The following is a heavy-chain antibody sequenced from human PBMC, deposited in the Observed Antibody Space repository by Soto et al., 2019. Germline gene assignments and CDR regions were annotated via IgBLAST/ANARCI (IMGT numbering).Heavy chain of an antibody. CDR2: ISAYNGNT. CDR3: ARDQRRYCISTSCTNWFDP. Sequence: ASVKVSCKASGYTFTSYGISWVRQAPGQGLEWMGWISAYNGNTNYAQKLQGRVTMTTDTSTSTAYMELRSLRSDDTAVYYCARDQRRYCISTSCTNWFDPWGQGTLVTVSS. CDR1: GYTFTSYG. D-gene: IGHD2-2*01. V-gene: IGHV1-18*01. J-gene: IGHJ5*02.